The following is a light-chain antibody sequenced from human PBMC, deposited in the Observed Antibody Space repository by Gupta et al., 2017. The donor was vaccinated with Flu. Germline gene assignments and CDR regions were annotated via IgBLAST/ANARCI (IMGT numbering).Light chain of an antibody. CDR2: KAS. CDR1: QSISSW. Sequence: DIQMTQSPSTLSASVGGRVTITCRASQSISSWLDWYQLKPGKAPKLLIYKASTLHSGVPSRFSGSGSGTEFTLTISSLQPDDFAAYSCQQYSSYPLTFGQGTRLEMK. V-gene: IGKV1-5*03. J-gene: IGKJ5*01. CDR3: QQYSSYPLT.